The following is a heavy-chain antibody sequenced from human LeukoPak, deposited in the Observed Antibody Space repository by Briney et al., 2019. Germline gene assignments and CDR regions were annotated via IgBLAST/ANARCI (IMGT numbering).Heavy chain of an antibody. CDR1: GFTFSSSA. CDR3: ARDRDSSGWYEGFDY. Sequence: GGSLRLSCAASGFTFSSSAMHWVRQAPDKGLEWVAVISYDGSNKYYADSVKGRFAISRDNSKNTLYLQVNSLRADDTAVYYCARDRDSSGWYEGFDYWGQGTLVTVSS. V-gene: IGHV3-30*09. D-gene: IGHD6-19*01. J-gene: IGHJ4*02. CDR2: ISYDGSNK.